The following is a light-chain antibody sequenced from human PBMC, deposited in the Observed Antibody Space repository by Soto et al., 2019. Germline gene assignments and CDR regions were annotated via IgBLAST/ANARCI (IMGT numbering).Light chain of an antibody. Sequence: DIQMTQSPSTLSASVGDRVTITCRASQSIGSWLAWYQQKPGKAPQVLIYAASNLETGVPSRFSGSGSGTDFTLTISSLQPEDSATYYCQHIYSPPHTFGQGTRLEIK. CDR1: QSIGSW. J-gene: IGKJ5*01. CDR2: AAS. V-gene: IGKV1-39*01. CDR3: QHIYSPPHT.